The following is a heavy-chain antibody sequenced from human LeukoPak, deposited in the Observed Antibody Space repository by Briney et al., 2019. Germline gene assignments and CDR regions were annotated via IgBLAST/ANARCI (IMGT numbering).Heavy chain of an antibody. Sequence: GGSLRLSRAASGFTFSSYEMNWVRQAPGKGLEWVSYISISGRTIYYADSVKGRFTISRDNAKNLLYLQMNSLRAEDTAVYYCAREGGYSYGSFDYWGQGTLVTVSS. J-gene: IGHJ4*02. D-gene: IGHD5-18*01. CDR3: AREGGYSYGSFDY. CDR2: ISISGRTI. CDR1: GFTFSSYE. V-gene: IGHV3-48*03.